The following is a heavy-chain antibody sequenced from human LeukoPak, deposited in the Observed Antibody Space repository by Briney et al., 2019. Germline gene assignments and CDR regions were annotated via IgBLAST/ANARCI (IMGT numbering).Heavy chain of an antibody. CDR1: GGSISHYY. Sequence: SETLSLTCTVSGGSISHYYWSWIRQSPGKGLEWIGYIYYSGTTNYNPSLKSRVTISVDTSKNQFSLKLSSVTAADTAVYYCARGSLYSSSWDYFDYWGQGTLVTVSS. CDR2: IYYSGTT. D-gene: IGHD6-13*01. V-gene: IGHV4-59*12. J-gene: IGHJ4*02. CDR3: ARGSLYSSSWDYFDY.